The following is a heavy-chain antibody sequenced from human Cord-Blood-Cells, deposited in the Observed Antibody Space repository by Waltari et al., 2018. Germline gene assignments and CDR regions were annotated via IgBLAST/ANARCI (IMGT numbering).Heavy chain of an antibody. CDR1: GGSFSGYY. D-gene: IGHD6-6*01. Sequence: QVQLQQWGAGLLKPSETLSLTCAVYGGSFSGYYWSWVRQPPGKGLEWIGEIYHSGCTNDNPSLTSRVTISVDTSKNQFSLKLGSVTAADTAVDYFARFCLLSIAARPYSFDYWGQGPLVTVSS. J-gene: IGHJ4*02. V-gene: IGHV4-34*01. CDR3: ARFCLLSIAARPYSFDY. CDR2: IYHSGCT.